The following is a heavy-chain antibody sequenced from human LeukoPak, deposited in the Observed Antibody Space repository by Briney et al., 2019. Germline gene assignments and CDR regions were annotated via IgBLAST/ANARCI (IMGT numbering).Heavy chain of an antibody. CDR2: IYHSGTT. V-gene: IGHV4-30-4*08. Sequence: KTSETLSLTCTVSGDSINSGENYWSWIRQPPGKGLEWIGHIYHSGTTYYNPSVKSRMTISVDTSKNQFSLNLRSVTAVDTAVYYCARHSHSGYEIDFDYWGQGTLVTVSS. D-gene: IGHD5-12*01. CDR3: ARHSHSGYEIDFDY. J-gene: IGHJ4*02. CDR1: GDSINSGENY.